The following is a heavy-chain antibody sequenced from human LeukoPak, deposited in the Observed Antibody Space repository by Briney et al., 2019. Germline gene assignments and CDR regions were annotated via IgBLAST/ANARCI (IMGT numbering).Heavy chain of an antibody. CDR1: GASVTTSY. V-gene: IGHV4-4*07. Sequence: SETLSLTCTVSGASVTTSYWSWIRPSAGKGLEWIGRVYISGDTKYNPSLMGRVFMSLDVSKGQFSLSLRSVTAADTAVYFCARLIAEVGRGTNYFDTWGQGTPVTVSS. CDR2: VYISGDT. D-gene: IGHD2-21*01. J-gene: IGHJ4*02. CDR3: ARLIAEVGRGTNYFDT.